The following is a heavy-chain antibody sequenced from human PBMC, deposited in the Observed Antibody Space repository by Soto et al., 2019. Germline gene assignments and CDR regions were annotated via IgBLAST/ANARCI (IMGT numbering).Heavy chain of an antibody. J-gene: IGHJ6*02. CDR3: ARVNGYYYYGMDV. V-gene: IGHV3-11*01. Sequence: GGSLRLSCAASGFTFSDYYMSWIRQAPGKGLEWVSDISSSGSIIYYADSVKGRFTISRDNAKNSLYLQMNSLSAEDTAVYYCARVNGYYYYGMDVWGQGTTVTVSS. CDR2: ISSSGSII. CDR1: GFTFSDYY. D-gene: IGHD3-22*01.